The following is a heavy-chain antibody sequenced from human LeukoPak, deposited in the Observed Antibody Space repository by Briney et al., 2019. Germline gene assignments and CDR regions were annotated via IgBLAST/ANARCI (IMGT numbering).Heavy chain of an antibody. J-gene: IGHJ3*02. CDR1: DYTFSNYG. Sequence: SVKVSCKASDYTFSNYGISWVRQAPGQGLEWMGGIIPIFGTANYAQKFQGRVTITADESTSTAYMELSSLRSEDTAVYYCARERSHSSGYYNDAFDIWGQGTMVTVSS. D-gene: IGHD3-22*01. CDR2: IIPIFGTA. V-gene: IGHV1-69*13. CDR3: ARERSHSSGYYNDAFDI.